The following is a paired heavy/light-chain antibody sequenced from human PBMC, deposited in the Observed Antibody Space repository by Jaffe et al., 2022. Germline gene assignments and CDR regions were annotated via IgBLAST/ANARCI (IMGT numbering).Light chain of an antibody. CDR1: SSDVGGYNY. CDR2: DVT. V-gene: IGLV2-14*03. Sequence: QSALTQPASVSGSPGQSITISCTGTSSDVGGYNYVSWYQQHPGKAPKLMIYDVTNRPSGVSTRFSGSKSGNTASLTISGLQAEDEADYYCNSYTSSSTLVFGGGTKLTVL. CDR3: NSYTSSSTLV. J-gene: IGLJ3*02.
Heavy chain of an antibody. CDR2: ISVGGGST. J-gene: IGHJ4*02. CDR1: GFTFSNYA. V-gene: IGHV3-23*01. CDR3: AKERASDWPKGNLDS. D-gene: IGHD6-19*01. Sequence: EVQLLESGGGLVQPGGSLRLSCAASGFTFSNYAMSWVRQAPGKGLEWVSPISVGGGSTYYADSVKGRFTISRDNSKNTLYLQMNSLRVDDTAVYYCAKERASDWPKGNLDSWGQGTLVTVSS.